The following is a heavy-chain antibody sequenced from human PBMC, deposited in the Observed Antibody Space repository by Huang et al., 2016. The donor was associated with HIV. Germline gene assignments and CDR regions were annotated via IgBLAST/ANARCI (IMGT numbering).Heavy chain of an antibody. V-gene: IGHV3-30*18. J-gene: IGHJ4*02. Sequence: QVHLVESGGGVVQPGGSLRLSCAASGFKLSGFGMYWVRQAPGKGLEWVAVISYDGRRQFYTDSVKGRFTISRDNSDNTLSLQMKGLRPDDTAVYYCAKESRWFSDFDHWGQGVLVSVSS. CDR2: ISYDGRRQ. D-gene: IGHD2-15*01. CDR3: AKESRWFSDFDH. CDR1: GFKLSGFG.